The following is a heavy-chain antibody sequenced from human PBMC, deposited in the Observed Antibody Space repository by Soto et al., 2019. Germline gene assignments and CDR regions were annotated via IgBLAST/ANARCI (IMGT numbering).Heavy chain of an antibody. J-gene: IGHJ5*02. V-gene: IGHV3-23*01. Sequence: EVQLLESGGGLVQPGGSLRLSCAASGFTFANHAMTWVRQAPGKGLEWVSTISGGGLYTFYADSMKGRFTISRDKSKNTLYLQMNSLRAEDTAVYFCAKDPVYSSSSGAHWFDPWGQETLVTVSS. D-gene: IGHD6-6*01. CDR3: AKDPVYSSSSGAHWFDP. CDR1: GFTFANHA. CDR2: ISGGGLYT.